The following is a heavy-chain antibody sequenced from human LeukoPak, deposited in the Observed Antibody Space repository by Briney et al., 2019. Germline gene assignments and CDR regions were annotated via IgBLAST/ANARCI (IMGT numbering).Heavy chain of an antibody. CDR2: IWPDGSKK. CDR1: GFTFSTYA. J-gene: IGHJ4*02. D-gene: IGHD6-25*01. CDR3: AKISSSAESNFDY. V-gene: IGHV3-30*02. Sequence: SGGSLRLSCAASGFTFSTYAMHWVRQAPGKGLERVAFIWPDGSKKYYADSVKGRFAISRENSKNTVYLQMNDLRPEDTALYFCAKISSSAESNFDYWGQGTLLTVSS.